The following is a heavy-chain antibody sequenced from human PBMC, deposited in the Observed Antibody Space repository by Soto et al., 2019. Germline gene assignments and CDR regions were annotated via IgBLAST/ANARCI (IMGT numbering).Heavy chain of an antibody. Sequence: QVQLVESGGGVVQPGRSLRLSCVASGFTFSNYAMHWVRQAPGKGLEWVAVISYDGSNEYYADSVKGRFTISRDNSKNTLYLQMNRLRPEDTAVYYCEKGIEMPTRTPVDYWVQGTLVTVSS. CDR3: EKGIEMPTRTPVDY. CDR1: GFTFSNYA. J-gene: IGHJ4*02. V-gene: IGHV3-30*18. D-gene: IGHD1-1*01. CDR2: ISYDGSNE.